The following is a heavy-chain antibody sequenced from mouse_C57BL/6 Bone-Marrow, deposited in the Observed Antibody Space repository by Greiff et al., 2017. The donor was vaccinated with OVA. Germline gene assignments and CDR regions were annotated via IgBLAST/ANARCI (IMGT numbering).Heavy chain of an antibody. Sequence: QVQLQQPGAELVKPGASVKLSCEASGYTFTSYWMQWVKQRPGQGLEWIGEIDPSDSYTNYNQKFKGKATLTVDTSSSTAYMQLSSLTSEDSAVYYCARRRHMDYWGQGTSVTVSS. V-gene: IGHV1-50*01. D-gene: IGHD6-1*01. CDR3: ARRRHMDY. CDR1: GYTFTSYW. CDR2: IDPSDSYT. J-gene: IGHJ4*01.